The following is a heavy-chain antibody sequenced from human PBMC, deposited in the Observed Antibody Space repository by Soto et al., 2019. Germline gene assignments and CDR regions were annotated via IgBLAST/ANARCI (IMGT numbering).Heavy chain of an antibody. CDR2: ISYDGSNK. V-gene: IGHV3-30-3*01. CDR1: GFTFSSYA. CDR3: ARDRVGITMVRTELDY. Sequence: QVQLVESGGGVVQPGRSLRLSCAASGFTFSSYAMHWVRQAPGKGLERVAVISYDGSNKYYADSVKGRFTISRDNSKNTLYLQMNSLRAEDTAGYYCARDRVGITMVRTELDYWGQGTLVTVSS. J-gene: IGHJ4*02. D-gene: IGHD3-10*01.